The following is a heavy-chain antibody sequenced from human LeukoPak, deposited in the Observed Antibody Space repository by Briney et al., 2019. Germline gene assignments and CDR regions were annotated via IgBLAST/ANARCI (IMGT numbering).Heavy chain of an antibody. CDR1: GFTFSSYS. V-gene: IGHV3-48*01. D-gene: IGHD3-22*01. Sequence: GGSLRLSCAASGFTFSSYSMNWVRQAPGKGLEWVSYISSSSSTIYYADSVKGRFTISRDNAKNSLYLQMNSLRAEDTAVYYCARDSPYYDSSGALDYWGQGTLVTVSS. CDR3: ARDSPYYDSSGALDY. J-gene: IGHJ4*02. CDR2: ISSSSSTI.